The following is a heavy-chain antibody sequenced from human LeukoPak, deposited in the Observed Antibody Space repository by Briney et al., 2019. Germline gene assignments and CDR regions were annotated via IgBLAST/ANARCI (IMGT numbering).Heavy chain of an antibody. J-gene: IGHJ5*02. CDR3: ARSGYHDSSGYYMRGNWFDP. CDR1: GGSISSGGYY. V-gene: IGHV4-31*03. Sequence: SETLSLTCTVSGGSISSGGYYWSWIRQHPGKGLEWIGYIYYSGSTYYNPSLKSRVTISVDTSKNQFSLKLSSVTAADTAVYYCARSGYHDSSGYYMRGNWFDPWGQGTLVTVSS. CDR2: IYYSGST. D-gene: IGHD3-22*01.